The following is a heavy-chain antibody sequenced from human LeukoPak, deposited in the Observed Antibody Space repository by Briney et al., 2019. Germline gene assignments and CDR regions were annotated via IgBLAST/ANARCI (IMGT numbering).Heavy chain of an antibody. J-gene: IGHJ4*02. CDR3: ARIVVAGTQYYFDY. CDR1: GGSISSGGYY. D-gene: IGHD6-19*01. Sequence: PSQTLSLTCTVSGGSISSGGYYWSWIRQHPGKGLEWIGYIYYSGSTYYNPSLKSRVTISVDTSKNQFSLKLSSVTAADTAVYYCARIVVAGTQYYFDYWGQGTLVTVSS. CDR2: IYYSGST. V-gene: IGHV4-31*03.